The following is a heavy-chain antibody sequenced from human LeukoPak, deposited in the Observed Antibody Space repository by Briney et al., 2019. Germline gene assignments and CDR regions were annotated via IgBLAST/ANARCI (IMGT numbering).Heavy chain of an antibody. Sequence: GGSLRLSCAASGFTFSSYSMNWVRQAPGKGLEWVSSISSSSSYIYYADSVKGRFTISRDNAKNTLFLQMNGLRAEDTAVYYCARVSFRIGFLSNGGQETLATVPS. CDR1: GFTFSSYS. J-gene: IGHJ4*02. CDR3: ARVSFRIGFLSN. D-gene: IGHD2-15*01. CDR2: ISSSSSYI. V-gene: IGHV3-21*01.